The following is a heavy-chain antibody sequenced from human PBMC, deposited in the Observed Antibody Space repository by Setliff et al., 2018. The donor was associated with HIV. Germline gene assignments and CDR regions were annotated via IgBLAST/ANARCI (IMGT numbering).Heavy chain of an antibody. J-gene: IGHJ6*03. D-gene: IGHD5-18*01. Sequence: VASVKVSCKASGSTFTSYGLSWVRQAPGQGLEWVGWISAYNGNTNYAQKLQGRVTFTTDTSTSTAYMELRSLRSDDTAVYYCARGGRGFHDGYTLYYYYMDVWGKGTTVTVSS. CDR1: GSTFTSYG. CDR2: ISAYNGNT. V-gene: IGHV1-18*01. CDR3: ARGGRGFHDGYTLYYYYMDV.